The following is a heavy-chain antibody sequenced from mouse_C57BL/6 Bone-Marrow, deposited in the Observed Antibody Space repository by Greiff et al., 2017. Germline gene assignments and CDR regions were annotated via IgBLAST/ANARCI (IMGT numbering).Heavy chain of an antibody. D-gene: IGHD2-1*01. Sequence: EVQLQQSGAELVRPGASVKLSCTASGFNIKDDYMHWVKQRPEQGLEWIGWIDPENGDTEYASKFQGKATITADTSSNTAYLQLSSLTSEDTAVYYCTTRSHGNFPFAYWGQGTLVTVSA. V-gene: IGHV14-4*01. CDR2: IDPENGDT. CDR3: TTRSHGNFPFAY. J-gene: IGHJ3*01. CDR1: GFNIKDDY.